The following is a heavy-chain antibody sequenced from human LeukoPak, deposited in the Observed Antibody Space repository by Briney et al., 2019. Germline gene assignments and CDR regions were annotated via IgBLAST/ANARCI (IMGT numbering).Heavy chain of an antibody. CDR1: GGSISSGDYY. V-gene: IGHV4-30-4*01. CDR3: ARGELFHDY. D-gene: IGHD3-10*01. CDR2: IHYSGST. J-gene: IGHJ4*02. Sequence: SETLSLTCTVPGGSISSGDYYWNWIRQPPGKGLEWIGYIHYSGSTFYNLSLKSRVTISVDRSKNQFSLELTSVTAADTAVYYCARGELFHDYWGQGTLVTVSS.